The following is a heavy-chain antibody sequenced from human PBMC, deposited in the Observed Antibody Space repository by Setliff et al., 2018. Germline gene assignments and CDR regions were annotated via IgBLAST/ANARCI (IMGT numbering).Heavy chain of an antibody. Sequence: SETLSLTCSVSGDSISSYFWTWIRQPAGKGLEWIGRFYISGTTTYNPSLKSRVTMSADTSKNQFSLKLSSVTAADTAVYYCARGGTFRYFDYWGQGTPVTVSS. CDR3: ARGGTFRYFDY. CDR2: FYISGTT. J-gene: IGHJ4*02. D-gene: IGHD5-12*01. CDR1: GDSISSYF. V-gene: IGHV4-4*07.